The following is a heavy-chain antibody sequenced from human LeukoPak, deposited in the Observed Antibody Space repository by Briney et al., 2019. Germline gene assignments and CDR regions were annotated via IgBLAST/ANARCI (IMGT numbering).Heavy chain of an antibody. CDR1: GYTFSGYQ. CDR2: MNPSSGVT. D-gene: IGHD2-15*01. CDR3: ASRAASVTLGY. Sequence: AASVKVSCKASGYTFSGYQVHWLRQAPGQGLEWMGRMNPSSGVTNYAQKFQGRVTMTRDTSINTAYLDLSALKSDDTAVYYCASRAASVTLGYWGQGTLVTASS. J-gene: IGHJ4*02. V-gene: IGHV1-2*06.